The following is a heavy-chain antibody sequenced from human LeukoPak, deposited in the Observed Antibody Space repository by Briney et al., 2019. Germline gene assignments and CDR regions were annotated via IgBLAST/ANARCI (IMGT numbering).Heavy chain of an antibody. J-gene: IGHJ4*02. CDR2: IYTSST. Sequence: SETLSLTCTVSGGSISSGSYYWSWIRQPAGKGLEWIGRIYTSSTNYNPSLKSRVTISVDTSKNQIALKLSCVTAADAAVYYCVRSRAETTYYFDYWGQGTLVTVSS. V-gene: IGHV4-61*02. D-gene: IGHD1-1*01. CDR1: GGSISSGSYY. CDR3: VRSRAETTYYFDY.